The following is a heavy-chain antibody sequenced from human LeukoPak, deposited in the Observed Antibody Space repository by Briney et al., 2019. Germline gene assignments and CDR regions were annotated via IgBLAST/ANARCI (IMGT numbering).Heavy chain of an antibody. CDR1: GGSFSGYY. V-gene: IGHV4-34*01. J-gene: IGHJ4*02. D-gene: IGHD6-13*01. Sequence: SETLSLTCAVYGGSFSGYYWSWIRQPPGKGLEWIGEINHSGSTNYNPSLKSRVTISVDTSKNKFSLKLCSVTAADTAVYYCARIREEQQLVLNVDYWGQGTLVTVSS. CDR2: INHSGST. CDR3: ARIREEQQLVLNVDY.